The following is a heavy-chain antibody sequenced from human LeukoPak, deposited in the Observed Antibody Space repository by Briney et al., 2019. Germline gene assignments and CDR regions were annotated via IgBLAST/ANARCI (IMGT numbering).Heavy chain of an antibody. CDR3: ARDRSYYDSSGYWTVFDY. CDR2: VYTSGST. CDR1: GGSISSYY. D-gene: IGHD3-22*01. Sequence: SETLSLTCTVSGGSISSYYWSWIRQPAGKGVEWIGRVYTSGSTNYNPSLKSRVTMSVDTSKNQFFLKLSSVTAADTAVYYCARDRSYYDSSGYWTVFDYWGQGTLVTVSS. V-gene: IGHV4-4*07. J-gene: IGHJ4*02.